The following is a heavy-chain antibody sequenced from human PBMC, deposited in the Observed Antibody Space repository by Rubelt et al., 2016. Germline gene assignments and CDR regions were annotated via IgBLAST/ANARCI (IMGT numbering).Heavy chain of an antibody. CDR3: ASVEMAPY. CDR2: INPNSGGT. Sequence: QVQLVQSGAEVKKPGASVKVSCKASGYTFTSYAMHWVRQAPGHRLEWMGWINPNSGGTNEEQKLQGRVTMTTDTSTGTADMGLRSLRSDDTALYYCASVEMAPYWGQGTLVTVSS. V-gene: IGHV1-3*01. J-gene: IGHJ4*02. CDR1: GYTFTSYA. D-gene: IGHD5-24*01.